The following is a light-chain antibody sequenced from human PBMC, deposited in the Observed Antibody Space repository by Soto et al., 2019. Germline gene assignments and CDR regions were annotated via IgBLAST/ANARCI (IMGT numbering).Light chain of an antibody. J-gene: IGLJ3*02. CDR2: EVS. CDR3: SSYTSSSTRV. Sequence: QSALTQPASVSGSPGQSITISCTGTSIDVGGYNYVSWYQQHPGKAPKLMIYEVSNRPSGVSNRFSGSKSGNTASLTISGLQAEDEADYYCSSYTSSSTRVFGGGTKVTV. CDR1: SIDVGGYNY. V-gene: IGLV2-14*01.